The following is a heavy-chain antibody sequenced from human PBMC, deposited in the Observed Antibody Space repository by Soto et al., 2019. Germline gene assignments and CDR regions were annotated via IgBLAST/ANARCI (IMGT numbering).Heavy chain of an antibody. Sequence: RLSCAASGFTVSSNYMSWVRQAPGKGLEWVSVIYSGGSTYYADSVKGRFTISRDNSKNTLYLQMNSLRAEDTAVYYCARDRYYYGMDVWGQGTTVTVSS. J-gene: IGHJ6*02. CDR2: IYSGGST. CDR1: GFTVSSNY. V-gene: IGHV3-53*01. CDR3: ARDRYYYGMDV.